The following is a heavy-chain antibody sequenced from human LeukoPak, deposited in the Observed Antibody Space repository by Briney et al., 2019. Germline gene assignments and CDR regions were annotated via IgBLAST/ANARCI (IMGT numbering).Heavy chain of an antibody. J-gene: IGHJ1*01. D-gene: IGHD6-19*01. CDR2: INTDGSTT. V-gene: IGHV3-74*01. Sequence: GGSLRLSCAASXXXXSDYWMHWVRXAPXKXXVWVSRINTDGSTTSYADSVKGRFTISRDNAKNTLYLQMNSLRAEDTAVYYCARSEQWLVHTNWGQGTLVTVSS. CDR3: ARSEQWLVHTN. CDR1: XXXXSDYW.